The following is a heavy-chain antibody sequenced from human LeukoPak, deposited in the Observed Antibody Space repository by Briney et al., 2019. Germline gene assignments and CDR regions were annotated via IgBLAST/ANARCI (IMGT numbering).Heavy chain of an antibody. CDR3: GGAERGWLGH. V-gene: IGHV3-30*03. J-gene: IGHJ5*02. CDR1: GFIVSTYW. D-gene: IGHD1-26*01. CDR2: ISYDGTKK. Sequence: GGSLRLSCAASGFIVSTYWMYWVRQAPGKGLEWVAVISYDGTKKYYGDFVKGRFPISRDNSNSLLYLQMNNLTSDDGGMYYVGGAERGWLGHWGQGTLVTVSS.